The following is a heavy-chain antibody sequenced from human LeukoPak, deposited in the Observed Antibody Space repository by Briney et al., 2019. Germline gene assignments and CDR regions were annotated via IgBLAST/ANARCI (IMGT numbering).Heavy chain of an antibody. CDR2: ISSSSSYI. V-gene: IGHV3-21*01. D-gene: IGHD6-19*01. CDR1: GFTFSSYP. CDR3: GRGGLESSGFDY. Sequence: GGSLRLSCAASGFTFSSYPMNWVRQAPGKGLEWVSSISSSSSYIYYADSVKGRFTISRDNAKNSLYLQMNSLRAEDTAVYYCGRGGLESSGFDYWGQGTLVTVSS. J-gene: IGHJ4*02.